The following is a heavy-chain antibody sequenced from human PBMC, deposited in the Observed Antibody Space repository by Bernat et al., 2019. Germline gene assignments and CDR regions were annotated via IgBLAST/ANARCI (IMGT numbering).Heavy chain of an antibody. Sequence: VQLVESGGGLVQPGGSLRLSCAASGFTFSSYWMHWVRQAPGKGLEWVATISYDETNKYYADSVKGRFTISRDNSKNTLSLLMNSLTAEDTAVYYCAKGGDYSSSGFDYWGQGTLVTVSS. CDR1: GFTFSSYW. V-gene: IGHV3-30*18. CDR2: ISYDETNK. J-gene: IGHJ4*02. D-gene: IGHD6-6*01. CDR3: AKGGDYSSSGFDY.